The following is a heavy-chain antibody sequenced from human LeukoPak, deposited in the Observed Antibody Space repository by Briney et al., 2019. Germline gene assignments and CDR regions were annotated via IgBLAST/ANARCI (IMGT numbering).Heavy chain of an antibody. Sequence: ASVKVSCKASGYTFTDYYMHWLRQAPGQGLEWMGWINPNSGGTNYAQKFQGRVTMTRDTSISTAYMELSRVRSDDTAMYYCARAGDSSNWYSDYWGQGTLVTVSS. V-gene: IGHV1-2*02. D-gene: IGHD3-22*01. CDR3: ARAGDSSNWYSDY. CDR2: INPNSGGT. J-gene: IGHJ4*02. CDR1: GYTFTDYY.